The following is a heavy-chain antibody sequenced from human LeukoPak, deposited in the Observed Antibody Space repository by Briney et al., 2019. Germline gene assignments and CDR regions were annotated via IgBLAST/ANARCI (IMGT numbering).Heavy chain of an antibody. CDR2: ISNSGSNR. J-gene: IGHJ4*02. CDR3: ASYYDFWSGYYTYYFDY. CDR1: GFTFSSYE. D-gene: IGHD3-3*01. V-gene: IGHV3-48*03. Sequence: GWSLRLSCAASGFTFSSYEMNWVRQAPGKGLEWVSYISNSGSNRYYADSVKGRFTISRDNAKNSLYLQMNSLRAEDTAVYYCASYYDFWSGYYTYYFDYWGQGTLVTVSS.